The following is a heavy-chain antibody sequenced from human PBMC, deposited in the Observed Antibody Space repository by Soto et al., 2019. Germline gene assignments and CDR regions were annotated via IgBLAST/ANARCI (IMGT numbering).Heavy chain of an antibody. V-gene: IGHV4-31*03. CDR2: IYYSGTT. CDR3: ASCSLVFVPAPVFDP. CDR1: GGSISSGGYY. D-gene: IGHD2-2*01. Sequence: SETLSLTCTVSGGSISSGGYYWSWIRQHPGKGLEWIGYIYYSGTTYYNPSLKSRVTISVDTSKNHFSLKLSSVSAADTALYYCASCSLVFVPAPVFDPWGRGTLVTAPQ. J-gene: IGHJ5*02.